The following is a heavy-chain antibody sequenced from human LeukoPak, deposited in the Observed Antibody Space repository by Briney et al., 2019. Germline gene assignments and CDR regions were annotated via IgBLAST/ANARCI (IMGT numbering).Heavy chain of an antibody. J-gene: IGHJ4*02. CDR1: GGSISSGSYY. V-gene: IGHV4-61*02. Sequence: SETLSLTCTVSGGSISSGSYYWSWIRQPAGKGLEYIGRIYTSGSPSYNPSLKSRVTISVDTSKNQFSLKLSSVTAADTAVYYCARVDYGDYAPFDYWGQGTLVTVSS. CDR2: IYTSGSP. CDR3: ARVDYGDYAPFDY. D-gene: IGHD4-17*01.